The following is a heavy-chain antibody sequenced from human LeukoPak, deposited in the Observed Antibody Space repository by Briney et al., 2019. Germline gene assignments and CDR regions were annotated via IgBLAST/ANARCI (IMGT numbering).Heavy chain of an antibody. V-gene: IGHV3-30*02. D-gene: IGHD3-10*01. J-gene: IGHJ1*01. CDR1: GFTFSSYG. Sequence: PGGSLRLSCAASGFTFSSYGMHWVRQAPGKGLEWVAFIRYNGSNKYYADSVKGRFTISRDNSKNTLYLQMNSLRAEDTAVYYCAKDFSGSGSFYNVKYFQHWGQGTLVTVSS. CDR3: AKDFSGSGSFYNVKYFQH. CDR2: IRYNGSNK.